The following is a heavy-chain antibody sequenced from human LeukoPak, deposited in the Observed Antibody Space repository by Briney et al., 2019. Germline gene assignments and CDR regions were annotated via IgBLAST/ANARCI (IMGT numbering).Heavy chain of an antibody. Sequence: GGSLRLSCAASGFTLDDYAMHWVRQAPGKGLEWVSLISGDGNSTYYAGSVKGRFTISRDNSKNSLYLRMNSLRTEDTAFYYCATNFGAYYYDTSGYYDFWGQGTLVTVSS. CDR1: GFTLDDYA. CDR2: ISGDGNST. V-gene: IGHV3-43*02. J-gene: IGHJ4*02. D-gene: IGHD3-22*01. CDR3: ATNFGAYYYDTSGYYDF.